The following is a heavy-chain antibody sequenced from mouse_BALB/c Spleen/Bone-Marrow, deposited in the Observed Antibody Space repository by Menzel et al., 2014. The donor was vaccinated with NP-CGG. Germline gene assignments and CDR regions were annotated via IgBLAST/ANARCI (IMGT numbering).Heavy chain of an antibody. J-gene: IGHJ4*01. CDR2: INPSNGRT. Sequence: QVQLQQSGAELVKPGASVKLSCKASGYTFTSYWMHWVKQRPGQGLEWIGEINPSNGRTNYNEKFKSKATLTVDKSSSTAYMQLSSLTSEDSAVYYCARGRPSAMDYCGQATSVKVSS. V-gene: IGHV1S81*02. CDR3: ARGRPSAMDY. CDR1: GYTFTSYW.